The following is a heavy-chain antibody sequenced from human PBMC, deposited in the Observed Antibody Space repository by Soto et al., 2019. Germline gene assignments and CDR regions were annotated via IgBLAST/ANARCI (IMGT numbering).Heavy chain of an antibody. CDR3: AADDMTTFI. V-gene: IGHV1-58*01. CDR2: IVVGSGNT. CDR1: GFTFPSSA. J-gene: IGHJ4*02. Sequence: GASVKVSCKASGFTFPSSAVQWVRQARGQRLEWIGWIVVGSGNTNSAQKFQERVTFTRNMSTSTVYMELSSLKSEDTAVYYCAADDMTTFIWGQGTLVTVSS. D-gene: IGHD1-1*01.